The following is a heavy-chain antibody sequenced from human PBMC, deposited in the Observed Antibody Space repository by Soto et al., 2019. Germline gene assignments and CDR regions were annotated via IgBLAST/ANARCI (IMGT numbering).Heavy chain of an antibody. J-gene: IGHJ4*02. Sequence: GGSLRLSCAASGFTFSSYAMHWVRQAPGKGLEWVAAISYDGSNKYYADSVKGRFTISRDNSKNTLYLQMNSLRAEDTAVYYCARGALWFGELAPFDYWGQGTLVTVSS. CDR3: ARGALWFGELAPFDY. CDR1: GFTFSSYA. D-gene: IGHD3-10*01. V-gene: IGHV3-30-3*01. CDR2: ISYDGSNK.